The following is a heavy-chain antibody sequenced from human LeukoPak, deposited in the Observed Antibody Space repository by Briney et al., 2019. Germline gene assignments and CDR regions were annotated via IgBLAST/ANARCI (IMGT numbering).Heavy chain of an antibody. CDR2: VYYSGST. CDR3: ARRDYAAWFDP. J-gene: IGHJ5*02. D-gene: IGHD4/OR15-4a*01. V-gene: IGHV4-39*01. Sequence: PSETLSLTCNVSGDSITSGGFYWAWIRQSPGKGLEWIGNVYYSGSTQYNPSLRGRVSISMDMTKNQFSLNLNSVSVTDTAIYYCARRDYAAWFDPWGQGTLVTVFS. CDR1: GDSITSGGFY.